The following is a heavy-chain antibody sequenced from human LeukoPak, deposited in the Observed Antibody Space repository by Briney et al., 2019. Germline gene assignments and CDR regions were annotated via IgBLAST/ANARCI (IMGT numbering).Heavy chain of an antibody. J-gene: IGHJ4*02. CDR3: ARGLFEYQLLLGY. CDR1: SVSIMSYS. V-gene: IGHV4-59*12. Sequence: SETLSLPCSVSSVSIMSYSWSWIRQPPGKGLEWIGYIYYSGSTNYNPSLKSRVTISVDTSKKQFSLKLSSVTAADTAVYYCARGLFEYQLLLGYWGQGSMVTVSS. D-gene: IGHD2-2*01. CDR2: IYYSGST.